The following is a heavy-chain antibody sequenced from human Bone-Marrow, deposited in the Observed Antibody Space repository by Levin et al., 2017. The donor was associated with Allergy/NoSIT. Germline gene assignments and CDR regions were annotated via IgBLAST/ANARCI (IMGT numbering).Heavy chain of an antibody. CDR3: ARDQDIVVVVAATPGVSYYGMDV. CDR1: GFTFSSYE. Sequence: GGSLRLSCAASGFTFSSYEMNWVRQAPGKGLEWVSYISSSGSTIYYADSVKGRFTISRDNAKNSLYLQMNSLRAEDTAVYYCARDQDIVVVVAATPGVSYYGMDVWGQGTTVTVSS. CDR2: ISSSGSTI. D-gene: IGHD2-15*01. V-gene: IGHV3-48*03. J-gene: IGHJ6*02.